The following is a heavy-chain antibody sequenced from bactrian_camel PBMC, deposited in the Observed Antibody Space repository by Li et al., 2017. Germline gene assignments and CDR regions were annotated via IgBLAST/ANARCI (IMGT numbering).Heavy chain of an antibody. V-gene: IGHV3S53*01. D-gene: IGHD1*01. CDR1: GYIRDRAC. Sequence: GGGSVQAGSSLRLSCAASGYIRDRACMGWFRQAPGNEREGVAVVESDGNTKNADSVKGRFTISQDNAKNTLYLQMNSLKPEDTNMYYCAAEDLYRECTLAEENFGYWGQGTQVTVSS. CDR3: AAEDLYRECTLAEENFGY. CDR2: VESDGNT. J-gene: IGHJ6*01.